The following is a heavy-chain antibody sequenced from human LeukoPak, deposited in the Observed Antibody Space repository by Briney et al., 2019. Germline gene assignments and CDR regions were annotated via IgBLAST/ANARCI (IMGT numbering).Heavy chain of an antibody. CDR1: GFTVSSNS. CDR3: ARDMRRYTRVFDY. CDR2: IYSDNT. J-gene: IGHJ4*02. Sequence: GGSLRLSCTVSGFTVSSNSMSWVRQAPGKGLEWVSFIYSDNTHYSDSVKGRFTISRDNSKNTLYLQMNSLRAEDTAVYYCARDMRRYTRVFDYWGQGTLVTVSS. D-gene: IGHD1-1*01. V-gene: IGHV3-53*01.